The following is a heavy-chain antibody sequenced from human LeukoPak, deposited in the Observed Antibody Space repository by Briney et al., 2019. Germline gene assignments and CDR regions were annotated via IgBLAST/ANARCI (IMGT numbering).Heavy chain of an antibody. D-gene: IGHD3-10*01. V-gene: IGHV4-59*08. CDR2: IYYSGST. CDR3: ARQGFRRGMVRGVAIDY. J-gene: IGHJ4*02. Sequence: SETLSLTCTVSGGSISSYYWSWIRQPPGKGLEWIGYIYYSGSTNYNPSLKSRVTISVDTSKNQFSLKLSSVTAADTAVYYCARQGFRRGMVRGVAIDYWGQGTLVTVSS. CDR1: GGSISSYY.